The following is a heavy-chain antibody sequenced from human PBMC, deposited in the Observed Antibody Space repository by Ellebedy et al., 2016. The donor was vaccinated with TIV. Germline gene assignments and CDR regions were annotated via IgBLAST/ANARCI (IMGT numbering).Heavy chain of an antibody. CDR3: ARVRRATSGMDV. V-gene: IGHV1-2*02. CDR1: GYIFTAYY. CDR2: INPDSGGT. D-gene: IGHD2-2*01. Sequence: ASVKVSCKTSGYIFTAYYIHWVRQAPGQGLEWMGWINPDSGGTNFQQKFQGRVTMTRDPSVNTAYLELSRMQSDDTAVYYCARVRRATSGMDVWGQGTTVTVS. J-gene: IGHJ6*02.